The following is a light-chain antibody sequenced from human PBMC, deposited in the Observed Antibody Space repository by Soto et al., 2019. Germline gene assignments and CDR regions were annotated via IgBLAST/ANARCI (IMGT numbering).Light chain of an antibody. Sequence: AIQMTQSPSSLSASVGARVTITCRASQDIGNKLGWYQQKPGKAPKLLIYTASSLQTGVPSRFSGSGSGTDFTLTIISLQPEDFATYYCLQDYLYPLTFGGGTRVEMK. CDR2: TAS. V-gene: IGKV1-6*01. CDR3: LQDYLYPLT. J-gene: IGKJ4*01. CDR1: QDIGNK.